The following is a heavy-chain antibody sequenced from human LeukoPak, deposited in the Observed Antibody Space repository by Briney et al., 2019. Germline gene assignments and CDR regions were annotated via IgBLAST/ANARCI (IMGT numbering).Heavy chain of an antibody. CDR2: INPNIGGT. J-gene: IGHJ5*02. V-gene: IGHV1-2*02. CDR3: ARDRIAAAGFDP. D-gene: IGHD6-13*01. CDR1: GYTFTGYY. Sequence: ASVTVSCKASGYTFTGYYMHWVRQAPGQGLEWMGWINPNIGGTNYAQKFQGRVTMTRDTSINTAYMELNRLRSDDTAVYYCARDRIAAAGFDPWGQGGLVGVSS.